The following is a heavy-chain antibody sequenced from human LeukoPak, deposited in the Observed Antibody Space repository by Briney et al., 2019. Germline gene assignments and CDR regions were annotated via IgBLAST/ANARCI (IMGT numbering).Heavy chain of an antibody. D-gene: IGHD5-18*01. J-gene: IGHJ4*02. Sequence: GGSLRLSCEASGLTFSNSWMHWVRHIPGKGLVWVSRMYGDMRDISYADSVKGRFTISRDNAKNTVYLQMNSLRGEDTAVYYCATAMVTIDYWGQGTLVTVSS. CDR3: ATAMVTIDY. CDR1: GLTFSNSW. CDR2: MYGDMRDI. V-gene: IGHV3-74*01.